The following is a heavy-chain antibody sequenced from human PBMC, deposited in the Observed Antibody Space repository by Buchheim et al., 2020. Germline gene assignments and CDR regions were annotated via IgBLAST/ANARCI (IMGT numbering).Heavy chain of an antibody. J-gene: IGHJ4*02. D-gene: IGHD3-3*01. Sequence: QVQLQESGPGLVKPSETLSLTCTVSGGSISSYYWSWIRQPPGKGLEWIGYIYYSGSTNYNPSLKSRVTISVDTSKNQFSLQLSSVTAADTAVYYCARDRRYYDFWSGFDYWGQGTL. V-gene: IGHV4-59*01. CDR1: GGSISSYY. CDR3: ARDRRYYDFWSGFDY. CDR2: IYYSGST.